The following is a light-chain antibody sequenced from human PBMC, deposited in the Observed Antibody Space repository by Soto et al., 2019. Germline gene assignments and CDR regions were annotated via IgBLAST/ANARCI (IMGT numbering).Light chain of an antibody. V-gene: IGLV4-60*02. CDR1: SGHSTYI. Sequence: QPVLTQSSSASASLGSSVKLTCTLSSGHSTYIIAWHQQQPGKAPRYLMKLEGSGSYNKGSGIPDRFSGSSSGADRYLTISNRQVEDEADYYCETWDTNVVVFGGGTKLTVL. CDR2: LEGSGSY. CDR3: ETWDTNVVV. J-gene: IGLJ2*01.